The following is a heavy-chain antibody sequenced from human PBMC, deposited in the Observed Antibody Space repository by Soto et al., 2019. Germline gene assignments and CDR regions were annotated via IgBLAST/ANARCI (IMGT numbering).Heavy chain of an antibody. Sequence: EVQLVESGGGLVKPGPSLRLSCAVSGFTFGDYPMSWFRQAPGKGLEWVGFIKSKAYGGTTEYAPSVKGRFTISGDDSKSIVYLQMNSLKTEDTAVYYCTREFSGSGGWGQGTLVTVSS. CDR2: IKSKAYGGTT. D-gene: IGHD3-10*01. V-gene: IGHV3-49*05. CDR3: TREFSGSGG. CDR1: GFTFGDYP. J-gene: IGHJ4*02.